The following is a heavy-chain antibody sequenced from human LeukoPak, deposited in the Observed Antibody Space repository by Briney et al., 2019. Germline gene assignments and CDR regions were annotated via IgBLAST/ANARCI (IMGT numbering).Heavy chain of an antibody. Sequence: SETLSLTCTVSGGSISGYYWSWIRQPPGKGLEWIGEINHSGSTNYNPSLKSRVTISVDTSKNQFSLKLSSVTAADTAVYYCARHRIAAAGGHNWFDPWGQGTLVTVSS. CDR1: GGSISGYY. CDR2: INHSGST. V-gene: IGHV4-34*01. D-gene: IGHD6-13*01. CDR3: ARHRIAAAGGHNWFDP. J-gene: IGHJ5*02.